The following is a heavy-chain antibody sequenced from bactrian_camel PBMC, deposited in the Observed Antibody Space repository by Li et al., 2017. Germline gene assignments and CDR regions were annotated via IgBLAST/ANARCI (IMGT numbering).Heavy chain of an antibody. J-gene: IGHJ4*01. CDR2: IAGSGNSA. V-gene: IGHV3S1*01. Sequence: HVQLVESGGGTVQPGGSLRLSCATSGFTFSTYWMYWVRQAPGKGLEWVSTIAGSGNSADYAASLEGRFTISGDNAKNTLYLQMNALKPEDTAMYYCAADRYGGSWNLGTLCVRTEQKHNYWGQGTQVTVS. D-gene: IGHD6*01. CDR1: GFTFSTYW. CDR3: AADRYGGSWNLGTLCVRTEQKHNY.